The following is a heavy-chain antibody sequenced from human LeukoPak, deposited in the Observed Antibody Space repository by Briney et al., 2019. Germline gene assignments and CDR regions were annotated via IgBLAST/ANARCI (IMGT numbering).Heavy chain of an antibody. J-gene: IGHJ4*02. D-gene: IGHD5-12*01. CDR3: ARGPSVAAHLDY. Sequence: SETLSLTCAVSGGSTSSNNWWSWVRQPPGKGLEWIGEIYHHGATNYNPSLKSRVTLSVDKSKNQFSLELRSVTAADTAVYYCARGPSVAAHLDYWGQGTLVTVSS. CDR1: GGSTSSNNW. CDR2: IYHHGAT. V-gene: IGHV4-4*02.